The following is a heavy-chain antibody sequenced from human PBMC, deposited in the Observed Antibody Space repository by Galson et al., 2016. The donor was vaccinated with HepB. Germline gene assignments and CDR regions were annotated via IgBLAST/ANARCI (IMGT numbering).Heavy chain of an antibody. Sequence: SLRLSCAASGLPFSATGFHWVRQAPGKGLEWVGRIRSKPNNYATIYAESVKGRFSISRDDSKNTTYLQVSNLETEDTAVYYCTKHTRGWFDPWGQGTLVTVSS. D-gene: IGHD1-26*01. CDR1: GLPFSATG. CDR3: TKHTRGWFDP. J-gene: IGHJ5*02. V-gene: IGHV3-73*01. CDR2: IRSKPNNYAT.